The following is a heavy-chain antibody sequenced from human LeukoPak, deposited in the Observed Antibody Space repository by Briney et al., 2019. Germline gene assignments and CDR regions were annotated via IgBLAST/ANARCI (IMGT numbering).Heavy chain of an antibody. CDR3: ARAHCTNGVCYRFAFDI. CDR2: IYYSGST. V-gene: IGHV4-59*01. D-gene: IGHD2-8*01. J-gene: IGHJ3*02. CDR1: GGSFSGYY. Sequence: PSETLSLTCAVYGGSFSGYYWSWIRQPPGKGLEWIGYIYYSGSTNYNPSLKSRVTISVDTSKNQFSLKLSSVTAADTAVYYCARAHCTNGVCYRFAFDIWGQGTMVTISS.